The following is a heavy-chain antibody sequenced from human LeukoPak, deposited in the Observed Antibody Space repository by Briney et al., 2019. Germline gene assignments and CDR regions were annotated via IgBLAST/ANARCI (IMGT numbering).Heavy chain of an antibody. CDR1: GFTFSSYS. V-gene: IGHV3-7*03. Sequence: GGSLRLSCAASGFTFSSYSMNWVRQAPGKGLERVADIKQDGSDKYYAGSVKGRFTISRDNAKNSLYLQMNSLRAEDTAVYFCARYNSAWKTDDYWGQGTLVTVSS. D-gene: IGHD6-19*01. J-gene: IGHJ4*02. CDR3: ARYNSAWKTDDY. CDR2: IKQDGSDK.